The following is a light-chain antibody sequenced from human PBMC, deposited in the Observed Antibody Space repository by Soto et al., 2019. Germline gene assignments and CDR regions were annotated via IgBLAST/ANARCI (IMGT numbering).Light chain of an antibody. CDR2: AAS. CDR1: QAIRND. CDR3: LQDHSYPLT. Sequence: IQMTQSPSSLSASVGDRVTITCRASQAIRNDLGWYQQKLGKAPKLLIYAASSLQRGVPSRFSGSGSGTDFTLTISSLQPEGFATYYCLQDHSYPLTFGGGTKVEIK. J-gene: IGKJ4*01. V-gene: IGKV1-6*01.